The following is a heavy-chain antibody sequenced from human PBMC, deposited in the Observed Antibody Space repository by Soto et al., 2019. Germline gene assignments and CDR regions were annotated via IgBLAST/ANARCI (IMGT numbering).Heavy chain of an antibody. CDR2: VYTSGNT. J-gene: IGHJ5*02. CDR1: GDSFSGYY. Sequence: QVQLQESGPGLVKPSDTLSLTCTVSGDSFSGYYWSWIRQPAGKGLELIGRVYTSGNTDYNPSLESRVTVSGDTSKNQFPLKLRFVTAADTAVYYCAREAAETVGDGYWCDPWGQGTLVTGSS. V-gene: IGHV4-4*07. CDR3: AREAAETVGDGYWCDP. D-gene: IGHD6-13*01.